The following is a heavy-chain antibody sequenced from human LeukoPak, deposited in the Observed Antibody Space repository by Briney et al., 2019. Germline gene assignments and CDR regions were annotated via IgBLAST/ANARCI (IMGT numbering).Heavy chain of an antibody. D-gene: IGHD3-3*01. CDR1: GYTFTDYY. V-gene: IGHV1-2*02. CDR2: INPNSGDT. J-gene: IGHJ4*02. CDR3: TRVHYDFWKSGYLFGWDS. Sequence: ASVKVSCKASGYTFTDYYIRWVRQAPGQGLEWMGWINPNSGDTFYAQKFQGRVSMARDTSINTAYMELSSLRSDDTAVYYCTRVHYDFWKSGYLFGWDSWGQGTLVTVSS.